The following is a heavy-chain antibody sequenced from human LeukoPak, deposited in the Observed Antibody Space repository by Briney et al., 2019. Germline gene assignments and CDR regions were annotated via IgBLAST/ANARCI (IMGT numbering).Heavy chain of an antibody. J-gene: IGHJ4*02. Sequence: ASVKVSCKASGYTFTSYGISWVRQAPGQGLEWMGWISAYNGYTNYAQKLQGRVTMTTDTSTSTAYMELRSLRSDDTAVYYCARDLLPMVRGVTLYYFDYWGQGTLVTVSS. V-gene: IGHV1-18*01. D-gene: IGHD3-10*01. CDR1: GYTFTSYG. CDR2: ISAYNGYT. CDR3: ARDLLPMVRGVTLYYFDY.